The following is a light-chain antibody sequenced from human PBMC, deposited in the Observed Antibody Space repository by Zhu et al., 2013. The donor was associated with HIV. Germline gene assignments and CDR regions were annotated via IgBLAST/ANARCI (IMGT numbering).Light chain of an antibody. Sequence: DIVLTQSPGSLSLSPGATATLSCRASLDFNSMSLAWYQHKVGQPPRLLVYDTFYRAAGTPDRFSGSGSGTAFTLTISKLEPEDLAIYYCQQYADSPRTFGQGTKVEIK. J-gene: IGKJ1*01. CDR2: DTF. V-gene: IGKV3-20*01. CDR3: QQYADSPRT. CDR1: LDFNSMS.